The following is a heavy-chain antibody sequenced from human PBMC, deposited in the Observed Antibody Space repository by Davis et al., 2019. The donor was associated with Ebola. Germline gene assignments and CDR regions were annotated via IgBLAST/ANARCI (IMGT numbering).Heavy chain of an antibody. Sequence: HTGGSLRLSCAASGFTFSTYWMHWVRQAPGKGLVWVSRIKSDGSSTYYADSVKGRFTISRDNAKNTLYLQMNSLRDEDTAVYYCARAHYDYTYDYWGQGTLVTVSS. J-gene: IGHJ4*02. V-gene: IGHV3-74*01. D-gene: IGHD3-16*01. CDR1: GFTFSTYW. CDR3: ARAHYDYTYDY. CDR2: IKSDGSST.